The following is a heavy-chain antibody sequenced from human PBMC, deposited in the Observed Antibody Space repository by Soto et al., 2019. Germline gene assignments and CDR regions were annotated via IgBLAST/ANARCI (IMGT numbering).Heavy chain of an antibody. CDR2: ISGSGGST. CDR3: AKSSGWEPNYYYYGMDV. D-gene: IGHD1-26*01. V-gene: IGHV3-23*01. CDR1: GFTFSSYA. J-gene: IGHJ6*02. Sequence: PGGSLRLSCAASGFTFSSYAMSWVRQAPGKGLEWVSAISGSGGSTYYADSVKGRFTISRDNSKNTLYLQMNSLRAEDTAVYYSAKSSGWEPNYYYYGMDVRGQGTTVTVSS.